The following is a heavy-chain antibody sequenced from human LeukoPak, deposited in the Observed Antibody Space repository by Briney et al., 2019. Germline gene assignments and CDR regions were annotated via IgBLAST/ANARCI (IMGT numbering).Heavy chain of an antibody. CDR3: ASDIVATSGDF. CDR2: ITSSGDDI. J-gene: IGHJ4*02. D-gene: IGHD5-12*01. V-gene: IGHV3-11*01. Sequence: PGGSLRLSCAASGFTFSDYYRSWIRQAPGKGLEWVAYITSSGDDIYYAESVKGRFTISRDNAKNALFLRMSSLRVEDTATYYCASDIVATSGDFWGQGTLVSVSS. CDR1: GFTFSDYY.